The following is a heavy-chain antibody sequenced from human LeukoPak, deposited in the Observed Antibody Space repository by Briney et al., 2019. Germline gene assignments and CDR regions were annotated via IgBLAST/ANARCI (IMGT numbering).Heavy chain of an antibody. D-gene: IGHD6-19*01. CDR3: ARDREGYSSGWDHDAFDI. V-gene: IGHV3-7*01. J-gene: IGHJ3*02. CDR2: IKQDGSEK. CDR1: GFTFSNYW. Sequence: GGSLRLSCAASGFTFSNYWMSWVRQAPGKGLEWVANIKQDGSEKYYVDSVKGRFTISRDNAKNSLYLQMNSLRAEDTAVYYCARDREGYSSGWDHDAFDIWGQGTMVTVSS.